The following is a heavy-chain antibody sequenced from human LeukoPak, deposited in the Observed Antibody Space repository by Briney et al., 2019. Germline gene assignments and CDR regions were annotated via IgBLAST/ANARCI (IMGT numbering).Heavy chain of an antibody. Sequence: GGSLRLSCAASGFTFDDYAMHWVRQAPGKGLEWVSGISWNSDSIGYADSVKGRFTTSRDNAKNSLYLQMNSLRAEDTAVYYCARSAVCAFDIWGQGTMVTVSS. D-gene: IGHD3-16*01. V-gene: IGHV3-9*01. CDR2: ISWNSDSI. J-gene: IGHJ3*02. CDR3: ARSAVCAFDI. CDR1: GFTFDDYA.